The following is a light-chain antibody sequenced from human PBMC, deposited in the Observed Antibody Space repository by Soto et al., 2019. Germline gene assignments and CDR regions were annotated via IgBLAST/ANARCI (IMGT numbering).Light chain of an antibody. V-gene: IGKV1-5*01. Sequence: GDRVAITCRARQSINSWLAWYQQKPGKAPKLLIHDASSLASGVPSRFSGSGSGTEFTLTISSLQPDDFAAYYCQQLRSYPSTFGGGTKVDI. J-gene: IGKJ4*01. CDR1: QSINSW. CDR3: QQLRSYPST. CDR2: DAS.